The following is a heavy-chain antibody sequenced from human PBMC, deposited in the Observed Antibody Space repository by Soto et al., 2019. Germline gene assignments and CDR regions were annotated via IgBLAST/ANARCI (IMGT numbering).Heavy chain of an antibody. CDR2: IYYSGTT. CDR1: GGSINNNAYY. V-gene: IGHV4-39*01. CDR3: ARRTTSLTNTFDI. J-gene: IGHJ3*02. D-gene: IGHD1-1*01. Sequence: QLQMQESGPGLVKPSETLSLTCIVSGGSINNNAYYWNWIRQSPQKGLEWIGSIYYSGTTYYNPSLQSRITISIDTSRNQFSLKLGSVTAADTAVYFCARRTTSLTNTFDIWGQGTMVIVSS.